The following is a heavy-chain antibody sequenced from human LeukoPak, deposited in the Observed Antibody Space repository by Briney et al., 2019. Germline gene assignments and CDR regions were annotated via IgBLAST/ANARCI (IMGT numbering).Heavy chain of an antibody. CDR3: AAGGLPPNHQSRNREDWFDP. CDR2: IVVGSSNT. Sequence: ASVKVSCKASGFTFTSSAMQWVRQARGQRLEWIGWIVVGSSNTNYAQKFQERVTITRDMSTSTAYMELSSLRSEDTAVYYCAAGGLPPNHQSRNREDWFDPWGQGTLVTVSS. CDR1: GFTFTSSA. D-gene: IGHD5-18*01. J-gene: IGHJ5*02. V-gene: IGHV1-58*02.